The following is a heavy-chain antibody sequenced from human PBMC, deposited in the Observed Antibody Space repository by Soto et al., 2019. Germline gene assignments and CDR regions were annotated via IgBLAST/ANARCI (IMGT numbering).Heavy chain of an antibody. J-gene: IGHJ4*02. CDR2: IYYSGST. D-gene: IGHD6-19*01. CDR1: GGSISGNY. V-gene: IGHV4-59*08. CDR3: ARAHSTGWHYFDY. Sequence: SETLSLTCTVSGGSISGNYWTWIRQPPGKGLEWIVYIYYSGSTNYNPSLKSRFTISIDTSKNQFSLKLSSVTAADTAMYYCARAHSTGWHYFDYWGPGTLVTVSS.